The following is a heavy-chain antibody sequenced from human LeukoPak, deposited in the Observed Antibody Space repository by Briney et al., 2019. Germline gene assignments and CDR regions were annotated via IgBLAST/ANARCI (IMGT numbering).Heavy chain of an antibody. Sequence: GGSLRLSCAASGFTFSSYAMSWVRQAPGKGLEWVSAISGSGGSTYYADSVKGRFTISRDNSKNTLYLQMNSLRAEDTAVYYCAKEGLIERLWFGELSRWGQGTLVTASS. CDR1: GFTFSSYA. V-gene: IGHV3-23*01. J-gene: IGHJ4*02. CDR2: ISGSGGST. CDR3: AKEGLIERLWFGELSR. D-gene: IGHD3-10*01.